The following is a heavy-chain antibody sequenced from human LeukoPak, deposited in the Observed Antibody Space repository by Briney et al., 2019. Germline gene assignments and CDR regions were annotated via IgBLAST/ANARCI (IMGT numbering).Heavy chain of an antibody. CDR2: ISSSGSTT. D-gene: IGHD2-2*02. Sequence: GGSLRLSCAASGFTFRSYSMNWVRQAPGKGLEWVSYISSSGSTTYYADSVKGRLTISRDNAKNSLYLQMNSLRAEDTAVYYCARKRTTGCSSPSCYTDNWGQGTLVTVSS. CDR1: GFTFRSYS. J-gene: IGHJ4*02. V-gene: IGHV3-48*04. CDR3: ARKRTTGCSSPSCYTDN.